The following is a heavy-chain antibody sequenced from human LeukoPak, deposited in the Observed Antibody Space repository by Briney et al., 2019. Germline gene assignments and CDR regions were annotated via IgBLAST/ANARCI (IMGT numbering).Heavy chain of an antibody. CDR1: GFTVITND. D-gene: IGHD1-26*01. Sequence: GSLRLSCAASGFTVITNDMTWIRQPPGKGLEWIGYIYYSGSTNYNPSLKSRVTISVDTSKNQFSLKLSSVTAADTAVYYCARSYYQSPYYYYMDVWGKGTTVTVSS. J-gene: IGHJ6*03. CDR2: IYYSGST. V-gene: IGHV4-59*02. CDR3: ARSYYQSPYYYYMDV.